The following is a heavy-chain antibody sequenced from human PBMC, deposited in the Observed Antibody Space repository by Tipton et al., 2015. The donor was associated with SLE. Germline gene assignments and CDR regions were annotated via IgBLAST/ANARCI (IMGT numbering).Heavy chain of an antibody. CDR2: ITNGGSGYT. Sequence: GSLRLSCAASGFTFSDYYMTWIRQAPGKGLEWLSYITNGGSGYTKYADSVKGRFTISRDNAKNSLYLQMNSLRADDTAVYYCARVRDYSNDDAFDIWGQGTTVTVSS. CDR1: GFTFSDYY. V-gene: IGHV3-11*05. CDR3: ARVRDYSNDDAFDI. J-gene: IGHJ3*02. D-gene: IGHD4-11*01.